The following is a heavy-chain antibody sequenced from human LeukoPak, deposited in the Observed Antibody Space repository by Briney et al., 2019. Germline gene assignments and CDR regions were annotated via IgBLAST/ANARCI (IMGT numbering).Heavy chain of an antibody. V-gene: IGHV6-1*01. CDR2: TYYRSKWYN. CDR1: GDSVSSNSAT. D-gene: IGHD6-13*01. J-gene: IGHJ4*02. Sequence: SQTLSLTCAISGDSVSSNSATWNWITQSPSRGLEWLGRTYYRSKWYNDYAVSVKSRITINPDTSKNQFSLQLNSVTPEDAAVYYCARAVQGRYSSSWYSDHWGQGTLVTVSS. CDR3: ARAVQGRYSSSWYSDH.